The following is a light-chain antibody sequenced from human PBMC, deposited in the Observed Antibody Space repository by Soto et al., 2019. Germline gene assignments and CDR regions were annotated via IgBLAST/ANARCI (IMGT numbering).Light chain of an antibody. V-gene: IGKV3-20*01. CDR1: QSVSSSY. CDR2: GAS. J-gene: IGKJ4*01. Sequence: EIVLTQSPGTLSLSPGERATLSCRASQSVSSSYLAWYQQKPGQAPRLLIYGASTRATGIPDRFSGSGSGTDFTFTISRLESEDFAVYFCQQYGSSPLTFGGGTKEEIK. CDR3: QQYGSSPLT.